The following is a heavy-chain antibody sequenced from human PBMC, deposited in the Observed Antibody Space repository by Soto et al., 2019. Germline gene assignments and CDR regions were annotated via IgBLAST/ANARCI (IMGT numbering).Heavy chain of an antibody. D-gene: IGHD6-19*01. V-gene: IGHV4-38-2*02. CDR2: IYHGGTT. J-gene: IGHJ4*01. Sequence: PSETLSLTCTVSGYSISGPSCWGWIRQPPGKGPEWIASIYHGGTTFYNPSLKSRITVSVDTSNNQFSLKLTSVTAADTAVYYCARVHVMVVAGSTFDYWGHGTLVTVSS. CDR1: GYSISGPSC. CDR3: ARVHVMVVAGSTFDY.